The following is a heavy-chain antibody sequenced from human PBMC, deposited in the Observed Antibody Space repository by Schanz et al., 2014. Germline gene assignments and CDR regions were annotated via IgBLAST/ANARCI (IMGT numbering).Heavy chain of an antibody. CDR2: ISHDGSKK. V-gene: IGHV3-30*16. D-gene: IGHD6-6*01. J-gene: IGHJ6*02. CDR1: GFTFRSHA. Sequence: VYLVESGGDLVKPGGSLRLSCAASGFTFRSHAMHWVRQAPGKGLEWGAVISHDGSKKYYADSVKGRFTISRDNSRNTLYLQMNSLRAEDTAVYYCATEGPRGTRHPINYYYAMDNWGQGTKVTV. CDR3: ATEGPRGTRHPINYYYAMDN.